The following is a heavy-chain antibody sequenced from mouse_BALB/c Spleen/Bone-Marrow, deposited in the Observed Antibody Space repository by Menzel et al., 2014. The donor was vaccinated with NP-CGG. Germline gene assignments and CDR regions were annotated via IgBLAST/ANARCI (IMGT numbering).Heavy chain of an antibody. CDR2: IYPGSGTA. D-gene: IGHD2-2*01. J-gene: IGHJ3*01. V-gene: IGHV1S22*01. CDR1: GYTFTSYW. Sequence: LQQSGSELVRPGASVKLSCKASGYTFTSYWMHWVKQGPGQGLEWIGNIYPGSGTAKYDEKFKNKATLTVDTSSSTAYMQLSSLTSEDSAVYYCARFDGYDVGFAYWGQGTLVTVS. CDR3: ARFDGYDVGFAY.